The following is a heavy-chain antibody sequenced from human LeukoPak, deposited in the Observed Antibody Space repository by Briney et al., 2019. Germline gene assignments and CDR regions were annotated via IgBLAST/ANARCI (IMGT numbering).Heavy chain of an antibody. CDR2: INPNIGDA. CDR3: ARMALDGGDSIGFDS. J-gene: IGHJ5*01. D-gene: IGHD2-21*02. Sequence: ASVKVPCKASGYTFTDYFIHWVRQAPGQGLEWMGWINPNIGDASYAQKFQDRVTMTRDRSIYTAYMELSRLTSDDTAVYYCARMALDGGDSIGFDSWGQGTLVTVSS. CDR1: GYTFTDYF. V-gene: IGHV1-2*02.